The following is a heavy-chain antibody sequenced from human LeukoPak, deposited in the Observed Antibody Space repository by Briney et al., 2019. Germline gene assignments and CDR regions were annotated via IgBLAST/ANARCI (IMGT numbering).Heavy chain of an antibody. CDR2: IKQDGSEK. Sequence: GGSLRLSCAASGFTFSSYGMHWVRQAPGKGLEWVANIKQDGSEKYYVDSVKGRFTISRDNSKNTVSLQMNSLRAEDTAVYYCAKRVAYSSTWAYFDYWGQGTLVTVSS. V-gene: IGHV3-7*03. CDR1: GFTFSSYG. CDR3: AKRVAYSSTWAYFDY. J-gene: IGHJ4*02. D-gene: IGHD6-13*01.